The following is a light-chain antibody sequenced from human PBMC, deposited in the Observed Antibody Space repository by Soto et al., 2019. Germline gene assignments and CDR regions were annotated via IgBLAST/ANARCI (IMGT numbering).Light chain of an antibody. CDR2: EVS. CDR1: SSDVGGYKY. J-gene: IGLJ1*01. CDR3: SSYSSSSTLYV. V-gene: IGLV2-14*01. Sequence: QSALTQPASVSGSPGQSITISCTGTSSDVGGYKYVSWYQQRPGKAPQLIIYEVSNRPSGISNRFSGSKSGNTASLTISGLQAEDEADYYCSSYSSSSTLYVLGSGTKVTVL.